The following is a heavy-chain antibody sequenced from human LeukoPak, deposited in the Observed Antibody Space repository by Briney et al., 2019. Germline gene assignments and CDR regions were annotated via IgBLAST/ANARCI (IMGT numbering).Heavy chain of an antibody. CDR2: IKQDGSEK. CDR3: ARDRNTDFWSGYYTNYFDY. J-gene: IGHJ4*02. CDR1: GFTFSSYW. Sequence: GGSLRLSCAASGFTFSSYWMSWVRQAPGKGLEWVANIKQDGSEKYYVDSVKGRFTTSRDNAKNSLYLQMNSLRAEDTAVYYCARDRNTDFWSGYYTNYFDYWGQGTLVTVSS. D-gene: IGHD3-3*01. V-gene: IGHV3-7*01.